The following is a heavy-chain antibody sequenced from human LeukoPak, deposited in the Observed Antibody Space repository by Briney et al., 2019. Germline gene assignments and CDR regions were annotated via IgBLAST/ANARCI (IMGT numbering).Heavy chain of an antibody. D-gene: IGHD3-22*01. V-gene: IGHV3-33*01. J-gene: IGHJ4*02. CDR3: ARDAQYYYDSSGYYSPYCYFDY. CDR1: GFTFSSHG. CDR2: IWYDGSNK. Sequence: GGSLRLSCAASGFTFSSHGMHWVRQAPGKGLEWVAVIWYDGSNKYYADSVKGRFTISRDNSKNTLYLQMNSLRAEDTAVYYCARDAQYYYDSSGYYSPYCYFDYWGQGALVTVSS.